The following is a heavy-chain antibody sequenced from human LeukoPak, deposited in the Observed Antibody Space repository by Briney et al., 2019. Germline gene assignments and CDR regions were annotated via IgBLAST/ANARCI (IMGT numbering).Heavy chain of an antibody. CDR2: IYHSGST. D-gene: IGHD1-26*01. V-gene: IGHV4-38-2*02. J-gene: IGHJ4*02. Sequence: SETLSLTCTVSGYSISSGYYWGWTRQPPGKGLEWIGNIYHSGSTYYNPSLKSRVTMSIDTSKNQFSLKLSSVTAADTAVYYCARSNSGHFYWGQGTLVTVSS. CDR3: ARSNSGHFY. CDR1: GYSISSGYY.